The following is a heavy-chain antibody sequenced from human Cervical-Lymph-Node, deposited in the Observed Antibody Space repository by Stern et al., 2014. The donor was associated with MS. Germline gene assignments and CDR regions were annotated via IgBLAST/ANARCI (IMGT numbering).Heavy chain of an antibody. V-gene: IGHV3-21*01. CDR3: ARDSNKVTFFDY. CDR1: GFTFSSYS. CDR2: ISSSSSYI. Sequence: EDQLVESGGGLVKPGGSLRLSCAASGFTFSSYSMNWVRQAPGKGLEWVSSISSSSSYIYYADSVKGRFTISRDNAKNSLYLQMNSLRAEDTAVYYCARDSNKVTFFDYWGQGTLVTVSS. D-gene: IGHD2-21*02. J-gene: IGHJ4*02.